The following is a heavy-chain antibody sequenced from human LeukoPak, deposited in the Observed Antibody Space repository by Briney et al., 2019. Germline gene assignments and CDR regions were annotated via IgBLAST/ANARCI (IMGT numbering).Heavy chain of an antibody. Sequence: ASVKVSCKASGYTFTSYYMHWVRQAPGQGLEWMGIINPSGGSTSYAQKFQGRVTMTRDTSTSTVHMELSSLRSEDTAVYYCAREAMTTVTTSSDYYYYGMDVWGQGTTVTVSS. CDR3: AREAMTTVTTSSDYYYYGMDV. D-gene: IGHD4-11*01. CDR1: GYTFTSYY. J-gene: IGHJ6*02. CDR2: INPSGGST. V-gene: IGHV1-46*03.